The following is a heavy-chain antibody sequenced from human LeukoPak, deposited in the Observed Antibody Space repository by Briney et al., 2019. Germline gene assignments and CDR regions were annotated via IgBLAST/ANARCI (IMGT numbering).Heavy chain of an antibody. CDR2: INHSGIT. CDR1: GGSFSGYY. D-gene: IGHD5-18*01. J-gene: IGHJ4*02. CDR3: VSPRGFSYGYFDY. Sequence: PSETLSLTCAVYGGSFSGYYWSWIRQPPGKGLEWIGEINHSGITNYNPSLKSRVTISADTSKNQFSLPLGSVSATDTAVYYCVSPRGFSYGYFDYWGQGTLVTVSS. V-gene: IGHV4-34*01.